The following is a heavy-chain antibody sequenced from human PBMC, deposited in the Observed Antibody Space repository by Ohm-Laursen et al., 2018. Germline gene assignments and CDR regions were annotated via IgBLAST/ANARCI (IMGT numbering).Heavy chain of an antibody. Sequence: SDTLSLTYSVSGGSISSSSYCWGWIRQPPGKGLEWIGNIYYSGSTYYNPSLRSRVSISIHTSQNQFSLKLSSVTATDTAVYYCARAFWNGYNDAFDVWGQGTMVTVSS. D-gene: IGHD3-3*01. CDR3: ARAFWNGYNDAFDV. CDR1: GGSISSSSYC. V-gene: IGHV4-39*01. CDR2: IYYSGST. J-gene: IGHJ3*01.